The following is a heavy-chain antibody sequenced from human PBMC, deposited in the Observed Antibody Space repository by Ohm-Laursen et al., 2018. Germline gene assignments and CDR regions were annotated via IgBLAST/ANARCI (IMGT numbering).Heavy chain of an antibody. CDR3: ARDGEDDYLDL. J-gene: IGHJ2*01. CDR1: GGSISSYY. CDR2: IYYSGST. Sequence: SETLSLTCTVSGGSISSYYWSWIRQPPGKGLEWIGYIYYSGSTYYNPSLKSRVTISVDTSKNQLSLKLSSVTAADTAVYYCARDGEDDYLDLWGRGTLVTVSS. V-gene: IGHV4-59*06. D-gene: IGHD5-24*01.